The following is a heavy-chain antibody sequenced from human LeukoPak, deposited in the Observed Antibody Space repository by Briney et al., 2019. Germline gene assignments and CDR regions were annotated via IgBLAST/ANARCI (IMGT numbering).Heavy chain of an antibody. CDR2: ISSSGSVI. CDR3: ARDSPPEYCSSTSCYSDI. CDR1: GFTFSDSY. Sequence: GGSLRLSCAASGFTFSDSYMTWIRQAPGKGLEWISHISSSGSVIYHADSVKGRFTISRDNTKNSLYLQMNSLRVEDTAVYYCARDSPPEYCSSTSCYSDIWGQGTMVTVPS. D-gene: IGHD2-2*01. J-gene: IGHJ3*02. V-gene: IGHV3-11*01.